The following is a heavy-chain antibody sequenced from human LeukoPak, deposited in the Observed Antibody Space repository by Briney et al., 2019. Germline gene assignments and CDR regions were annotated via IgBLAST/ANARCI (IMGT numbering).Heavy chain of an antibody. D-gene: IGHD2-2*01. V-gene: IGHV3-48*01. CDR3: ARGGARTDIVVVPAATLYAFDI. CDR1: GFTFSSYS. CDR2: ISSSSSTI. J-gene: IGHJ3*02. Sequence: GGSLRLSCAASGFTFSSYSMNWVRQAPGRGLEWVSYISSSSSTICYADSVKGRFTISRDNAKNSLYLQMNSLRAEDTAVYYCARGGARTDIVVVPAATLYAFDIWGQGTMVTVSS.